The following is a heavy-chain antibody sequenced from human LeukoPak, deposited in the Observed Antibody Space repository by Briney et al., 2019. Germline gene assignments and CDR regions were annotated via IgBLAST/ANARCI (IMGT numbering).Heavy chain of an antibody. V-gene: IGHV3-48*03. CDR1: GFTFSSYE. CDR3: ARDQIFGVVENFDY. J-gene: IGHJ4*02. D-gene: IGHD3-3*01. CDR2: ISSSGSII. Sequence: GGSLRLSCAVSGFTFSSYEMNWVRQAPGKGLEWVSYISSSGSIIYYADSVKGRFTISRDNAKNSLYLQMNGLRVEDTAVYYCARDQIFGVVENFDYWGQGTRVTVSS.